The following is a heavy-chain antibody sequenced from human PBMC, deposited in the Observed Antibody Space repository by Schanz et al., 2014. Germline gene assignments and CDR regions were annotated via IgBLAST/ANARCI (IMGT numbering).Heavy chain of an antibody. CDR1: RFTFSSYT. V-gene: IGHV3-30*04. CDR3: ARLATSKSRLGDAVDI. CDR2: ISSDGTNK. J-gene: IGHJ3*02. Sequence: QVQLVESGGGVVQPGRSLRLSCAASRFTFSSYTMHWVRQAPGKGLEWVAVISSDGTNKYYADSVQGRFTLSKDFSKDTLYLQLTSLRPEDTAVYYCARLATSKSRLGDAVDIWGQGTMVTVSS. D-gene: IGHD6-6*01.